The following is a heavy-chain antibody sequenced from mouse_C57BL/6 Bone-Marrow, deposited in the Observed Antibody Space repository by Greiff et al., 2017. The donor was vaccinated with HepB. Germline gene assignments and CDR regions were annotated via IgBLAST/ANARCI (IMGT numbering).Heavy chain of an antibody. CDR2: IRSKSNNYAT. CDR3: NGMCRKKKASLPEETVTVVPVPQTSKYRVATTVVRGWFAY. D-gene: IGHD1-1*01. Sequence: EVKLVESGGGLVQPKGSLKLSCAASGFSFNTYAMNWVRQAPGKGLEWVARIRSKSNNYATYYADSVKDRFTISRDDSESMLYLQMNNLKTEGTAMYYWNGMCRKKKASLPEETVTVVPVPQTSKYRVATTVVRGWFAYWGQGTLVTVSA. V-gene: IGHV10-1*01. J-gene: IGHJ3*01. CDR1: GFSFNTYA.